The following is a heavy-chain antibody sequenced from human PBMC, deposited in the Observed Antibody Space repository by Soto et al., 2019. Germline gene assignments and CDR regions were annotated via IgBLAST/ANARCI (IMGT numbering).Heavy chain of an antibody. D-gene: IGHD2-15*01. CDR1: GYSFTSYW. CDR3: ARLRLYCSGGSCNYYGMDV. Sequence: GESLKISCKGSGYSFTSYWIGWVRQMPGKGLEWMGFIYPGDSDTRYSPSFQGQVTISADKSISTAYLQWSSLKASDTAMYYCARLRLYCSGGSCNYYGMDVWGQGTTVTVSS. CDR2: IYPGDSDT. V-gene: IGHV5-51*01. J-gene: IGHJ6*02.